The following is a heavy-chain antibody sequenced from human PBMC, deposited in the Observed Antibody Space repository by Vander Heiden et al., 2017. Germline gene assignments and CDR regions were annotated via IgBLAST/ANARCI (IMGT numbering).Heavy chain of an antibody. CDR3: ARGNYGMDV. V-gene: IGHV3-74*01. J-gene: IGHJ6*02. Sequence: EVQLEESGGGSVQPGGSRRLSCVGSGFTFGQYYIHWMRQAPGKGLVWVSNINSDGSITNYADSARGRFTISRDNARSTVYLQMNDLRAEDTAVYYCARGNYGMDVWGQGSTVTVSS. CDR2: INSDGSIT. CDR1: GFTFGQYY.